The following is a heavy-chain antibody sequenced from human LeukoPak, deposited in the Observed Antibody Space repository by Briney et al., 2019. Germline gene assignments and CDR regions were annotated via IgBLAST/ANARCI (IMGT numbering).Heavy chain of an antibody. D-gene: IGHD6-13*01. CDR3: ARHVLAAAGPFDP. CDR2: IYYSGST. V-gene: IGHV4-59*08. Sequence: SETLSLTCTVSGGSISSYYWSCIRQPPGKGLEWIGYIYYSGSTNYNPSLKSRVTISVDTSKNQFSLKLSSVTAADTAVYYCARHVLAAAGPFDPWGQGTLVTVSS. CDR1: GGSISSYY. J-gene: IGHJ5*02.